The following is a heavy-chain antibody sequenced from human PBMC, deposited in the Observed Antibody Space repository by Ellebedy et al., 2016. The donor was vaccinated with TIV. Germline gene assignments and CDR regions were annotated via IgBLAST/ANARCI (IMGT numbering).Heavy chain of an antibody. CDR2: ISSSSSYI. CDR1: GFTFSSYS. V-gene: IGHV3-21*04. CDR3: AKDSSHGAVAGILQ. J-gene: IGHJ4*02. D-gene: IGHD6-19*01. Sequence: GESLKISXAASGFTFSSYSMNWVRQAPGKGLEWVSSISSSSSYIYYADSVKGRFTISRDNAKNSLYLQMNSLRAEDTALYYCAKDSSHGAVAGILQWGQGTLVTVSS.